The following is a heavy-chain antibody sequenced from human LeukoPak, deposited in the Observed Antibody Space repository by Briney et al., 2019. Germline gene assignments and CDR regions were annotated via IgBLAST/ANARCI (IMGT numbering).Heavy chain of an antibody. CDR2: ISGSGGST. J-gene: IGHJ4*02. D-gene: IGHD6-13*01. CDR3: AKSHSSSWYASEY. V-gene: IGHV3-23*01. Sequence: GGSLRLSCAASGFTFSSYWMSWVRQAPGKGLEWVSAISGSGGSTYYADSVKGRFTISRDNSKNTLYLQMNSLRAEDTAVYYCAKSHSSSWYASEYWGQGTLVTVSS. CDR1: GFTFSSYW.